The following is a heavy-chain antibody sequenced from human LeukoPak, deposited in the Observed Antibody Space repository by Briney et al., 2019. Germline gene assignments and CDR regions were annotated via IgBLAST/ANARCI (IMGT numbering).Heavy chain of an antibody. J-gene: IGHJ4*02. CDR3: AKDGGSGYYTLIDY. Sequence: GGSPRLSCAPSGFTLSSYGMHWVRQAPGKGLEWVAHISYDGSNKYYADSVTGRFTISRDNSKNTLYLQMNGLRAEDTAVYYCAKDGGSGYYTLIDYWGRGTLVTVSS. CDR2: ISYDGSNK. D-gene: IGHD3-22*01. V-gene: IGHV3-30*18. CDR1: GFTLSSYG.